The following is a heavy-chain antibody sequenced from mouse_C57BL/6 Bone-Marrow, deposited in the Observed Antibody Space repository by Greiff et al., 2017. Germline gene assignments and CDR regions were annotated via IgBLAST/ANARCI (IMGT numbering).Heavy chain of an antibody. CDR3: ARVWYYGSSLYFDD. D-gene: IGHD1-1*01. V-gene: IGHV3-6*01. J-gene: IGHJ2*01. CDR1: GYSITSGYY. CDR2: ISYDGSN. Sequence: EVQLQQSGPGLVKPSQSLSLTCSVTGYSITSGYYWNWIRQFPGNKLEWMGYISYDGSNNYNPSLKNRISITRDTSKNQFFRKLNSVTTEDTATYYCARVWYYGSSLYFDDWGQGTTLTVSS.